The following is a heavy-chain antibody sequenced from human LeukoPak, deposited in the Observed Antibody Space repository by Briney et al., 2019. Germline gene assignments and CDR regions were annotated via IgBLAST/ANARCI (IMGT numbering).Heavy chain of an antibody. D-gene: IGHD6-13*01. CDR3: ARAIAAAGTYYYGMDV. CDR2: IYTSGST. J-gene: IGHJ6*02. Sequence: SEILSLTCTVSGGSISSYYWSWIRQPAGKGLEWIGRIYTSGSTNYNPSLKSRVTMSVDTSKNQFSLKLSSVTAADTAVYYCARAIAAAGTYYYGMDVWGQGTTVTVSS. CDR1: GGSISSYY. V-gene: IGHV4-4*07.